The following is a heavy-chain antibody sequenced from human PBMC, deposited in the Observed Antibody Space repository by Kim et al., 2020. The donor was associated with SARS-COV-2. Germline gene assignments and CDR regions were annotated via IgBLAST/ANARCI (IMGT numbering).Heavy chain of an antibody. CDR3: ARDQCLVGGTVDAFVV. D-gene: IGHD1-26*01. Sequence: SETLSLTCTVSGGSISSGDSYWIWIRQPPGKGLEWIGYIYYSGSTYYNPSLKSRVTMSVDTSTNQFSLRLSSVTAADASVYYCARDQCLVGGTVDAFVV. V-gene: IGHV4-30-4*01. J-gene: IGHJ3*01. CDR1: GGSISSGDSY. CDR2: IYYSGST.